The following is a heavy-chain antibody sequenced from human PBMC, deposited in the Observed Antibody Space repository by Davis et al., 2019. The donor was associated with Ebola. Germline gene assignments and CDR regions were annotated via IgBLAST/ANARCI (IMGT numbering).Heavy chain of an antibody. CDR2: IRSKANSYAT. CDR1: GFTFSGSA. D-gene: IGHD3-10*01. V-gene: IGHV3-73*01. J-gene: IGHJ4*02. CDR3: TCTWSSFDY. Sequence: GESLKISCAASGFTFSGSAMRWVRQASGKGLEWVGRIRSKANSYATAYAASVKGRFTISRDDSKNTAYLQMNSLKTEDTAVYYCTCTWSSFDYWGQGTLVTVSS.